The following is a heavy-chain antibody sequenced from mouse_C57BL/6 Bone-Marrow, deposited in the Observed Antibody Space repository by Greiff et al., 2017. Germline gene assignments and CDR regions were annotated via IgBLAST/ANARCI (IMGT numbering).Heavy chain of an antibody. D-gene: IGHD1-2*01. J-gene: IGHJ2*01. V-gene: IGHV1-80*01. CDR3: ARLEYYGLFDY. CDR2: IYPGDGDT. Sequence: QVQLQQSGAELVKPGASVKISCKASGYAFSRYWMNWVKQRPGQGLEWIGQIYPGDGDTNYNGKFKGKATLTADKSSSTAYMQLSSLTSEDSAVSFCARLEYYGLFDYGGQGTTLTVSS. CDR1: GYAFSRYW.